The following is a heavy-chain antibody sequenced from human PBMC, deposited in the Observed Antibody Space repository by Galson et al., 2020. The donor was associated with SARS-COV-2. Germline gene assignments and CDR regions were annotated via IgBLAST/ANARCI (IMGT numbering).Heavy chain of an antibody. Sequence: SEPLSLTCPVSGASISSSSYYWGWIRQPPGKGLEWIGSIYYSGSTYYNPSLKSRVTISVDTSNNQFSLKLSSVTAADTAVYYCARDRVELLFSYYYYYMDVWGKGTTVTVSS. CDR1: GASISSSSYY. J-gene: IGHJ6*03. V-gene: IGHV4-39*07. D-gene: IGHD1-7*01. CDR3: ARDRVELLFSYYYYYMDV. CDR2: IYYSGST.